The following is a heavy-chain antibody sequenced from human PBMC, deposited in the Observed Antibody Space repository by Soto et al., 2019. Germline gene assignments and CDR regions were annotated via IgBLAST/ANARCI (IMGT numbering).Heavy chain of an antibody. CDR2: IYSDGTT. CDR1: GGSISGYY. CDR3: SRVGCSNSKCYTRGMDV. J-gene: IGHJ6*02. V-gene: IGHV4-4*07. Sequence: QMHLQESGPGLVKPSETLSLTCTVSGGSISGYYWSWVQQPAGKGLEWVGRIYSDGTTNYSPSLKSRVTMSLDTSKDQFSLHLNSVTAADTAVYYCSRVGCSNSKCYTRGMDVWGQGTTVTVSS. D-gene: IGHD2-2*01.